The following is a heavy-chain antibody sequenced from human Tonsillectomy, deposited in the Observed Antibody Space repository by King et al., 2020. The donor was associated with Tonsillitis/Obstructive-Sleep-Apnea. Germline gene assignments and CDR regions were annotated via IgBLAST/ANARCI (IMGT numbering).Heavy chain of an antibody. CDR3: ARTLGYCSSTSCYWTLWY. D-gene: IGHD2-2*01. Sequence: LTLKESGPALAKPTQTLTLTCTFSGFSLSTSGMCVSWIRQPPGKALEWLARIDWDDDQYYNASLKTRLTISKDTSKNQVVLTMTNMDPVDTATYYCARTLGYCSSTSCYWTLWYWGQGTLVTVSS. CDR1: GFSLSTSGMC. J-gene: IGHJ4*02. CDR2: IDWDDDQ. V-gene: IGHV2-70*15.